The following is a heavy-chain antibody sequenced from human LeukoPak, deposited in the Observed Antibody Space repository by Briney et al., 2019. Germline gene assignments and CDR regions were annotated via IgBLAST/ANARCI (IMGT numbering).Heavy chain of an antibody. CDR2: IDPSDSYT. D-gene: IGHD3-22*01. CDR1: GYSFTSYW. V-gene: IGHV5-10-1*01. CDR3: ARHSGGYYYDSSGYYSHPTGYFDY. Sequence: GESLKISCKGSGYSFTSYWISWVRQMPGKGLEWMGRIDPSDSYTNYSPSFQGHVTISADKSISTAYLQWSSLKASDTDMYYCARHSGGYYYDSSGYYSHPTGYFDYWGQGTLVTVSS. J-gene: IGHJ4*02.